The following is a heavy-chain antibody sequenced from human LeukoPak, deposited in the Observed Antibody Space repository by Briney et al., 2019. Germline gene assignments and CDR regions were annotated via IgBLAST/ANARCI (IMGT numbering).Heavy chain of an antibody. CDR3: ARRHHFGFLDS. CDR2: IWYXXXXK. V-gene: IGHV3-33*01. Sequence: GGSLRLSCAASGFXXSXYXXXXXXXXPGXXXXXXXXIWYXXXXKYXTDSVKGRFTISRDNSKNTLYLQMNSLRAEDTAVYYCARRHHFGFLDSWGQGTLVTVSS. J-gene: IGHJ4*02. CDR1: GFXXSXYX. D-gene: IGHD3-10*01.